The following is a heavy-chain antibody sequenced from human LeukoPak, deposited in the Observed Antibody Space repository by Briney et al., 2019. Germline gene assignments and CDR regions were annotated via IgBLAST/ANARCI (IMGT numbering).Heavy chain of an antibody. CDR3: AGMYYDILTGQSDH. CDR2: IYTSGST. J-gene: IGHJ5*02. Sequence: SETLSLTCTVSGGSISSSSYYWSWIRQPAGKGLEWIGRIYTSGSTNYNPSLKSRVTMSVDTSKNQFSLKLSSVTAADTAVYYCAGMYYDILTGQSDHWGQGTLVTVSS. V-gene: IGHV4-61*02. D-gene: IGHD3-9*01. CDR1: GGSISSSSYY.